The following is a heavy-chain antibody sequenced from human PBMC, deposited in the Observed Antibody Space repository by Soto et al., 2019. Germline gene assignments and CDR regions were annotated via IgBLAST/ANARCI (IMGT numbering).Heavy chain of an antibody. V-gene: IGHV4-34*01. Sequence: QVQLQQWGAGLLKASETLSLTCAVVGDSLRGQSWNWIRQSPGKGLEWIGEIDQSGGTKYNPSLKSRAIISDDTSKNQFSLTLTSVTAADTAVYYCAREDSYGWSGESLDVWGQGTTVTVSS. J-gene: IGHJ6*01. D-gene: IGHD6-19*01. CDR1: GDSLRGQS. CDR3: AREDSYGWSGESLDV. CDR2: IDQSGGT.